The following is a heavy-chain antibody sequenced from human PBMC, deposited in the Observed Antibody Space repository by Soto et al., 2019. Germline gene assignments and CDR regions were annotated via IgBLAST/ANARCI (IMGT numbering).Heavy chain of an antibody. CDR3: AREVWFGSYYYYYYMDV. Sequence: GGSLRLSCAASGFTFSSYWMHWVRQAPGKGLGWVSRINRDGSSTTYADSGKGRFTISRDNAKNTLYLQMNSLRAEDTAVYYCAREVWFGSYYYYYYMDVWGKGTTVTVSS. CDR1: GFTFSSYW. D-gene: IGHD3-10*01. J-gene: IGHJ6*03. V-gene: IGHV3-74*01. CDR2: INRDGSST.